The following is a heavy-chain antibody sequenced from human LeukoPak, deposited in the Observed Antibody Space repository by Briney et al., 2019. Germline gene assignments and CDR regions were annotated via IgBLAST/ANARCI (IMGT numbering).Heavy chain of an antibody. CDR1: GFTFSSYS. J-gene: IGHJ5*02. CDR3: ARESGYWFDP. V-gene: IGHV3-48*04. Sequence: GGSLRLSCAASGFTFSSYSMNWVRQAPGKGLEWVSYISSSGSTIYYADSVKGRFTISRDNAKNSLYLQMNSLRAEDTAVYYCARESGYWFDPWGQGTLVTVSS. CDR2: ISSSGSTI.